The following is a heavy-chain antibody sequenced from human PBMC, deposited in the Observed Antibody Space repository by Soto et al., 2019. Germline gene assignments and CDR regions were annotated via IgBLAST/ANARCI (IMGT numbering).Heavy chain of an antibody. CDR1: GFTFSSYW. J-gene: IGHJ4*02. V-gene: IGHV3-74*01. CDR2: INSDGSST. CDR3: ARTRPYCGGDCPDS. Sequence: EVQLVESGGGLVQTGGSLRLSCAASGFTFSSYWMHWVRQSPGQGLVWVSRINSDGSSTSYADSVKGRFTISRDNAKNTLYLQMNILRAEDTAVYYCARTRPYCGGDCPDSWGQGTLVTVSS. D-gene: IGHD2-21*02.